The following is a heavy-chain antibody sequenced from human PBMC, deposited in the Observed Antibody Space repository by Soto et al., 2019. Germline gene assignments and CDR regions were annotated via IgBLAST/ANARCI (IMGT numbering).Heavy chain of an antibody. CDR1: GGSISSYY. Sequence: QVQLQESGPGLVKPSETLSLTCTVSGGSISSYYWSWIRQPPGKGLEWIGYIYYSGSTNYNPSLKSRVTISVDTSKNQFSLKLSSVTAADTAVYYCAGSMIVVVIDAFDIWGQGTMVTVSS. V-gene: IGHV4-59*01. CDR2: IYYSGST. J-gene: IGHJ3*02. D-gene: IGHD3-22*01. CDR3: AGSMIVVVIDAFDI.